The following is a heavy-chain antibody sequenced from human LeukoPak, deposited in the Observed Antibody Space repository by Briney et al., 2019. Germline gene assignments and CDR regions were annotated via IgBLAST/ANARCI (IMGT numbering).Heavy chain of an antibody. CDR2: ISWNSGSI. CDR3: AKDTIYYYGMDV. Sequence: LSLTCTVSGGSISDYYWSWIRQAPGKGLEWVSGISWNSGSIGYADSVKGRFTISRDNAKNSLYLQMNSLRAEDTALYYCAKDTIYYYGMDVWGQGTTVTVSS. V-gene: IGHV3-9*01. CDR1: GGSISDYY. J-gene: IGHJ6*02.